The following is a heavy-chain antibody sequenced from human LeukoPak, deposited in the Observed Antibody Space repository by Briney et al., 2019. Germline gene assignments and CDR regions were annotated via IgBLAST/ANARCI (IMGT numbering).Heavy chain of an antibody. Sequence: PGGSLRLSCAAPGFTFSSYAMSWVRQAPGKGLEWVSAISGSGGSTYYADSVKGRFTISRDNSKNTLYLQMNSLRAEDTAVYYCAKDSEPYCSGGSCPFDYWGQGTLVTVSS. V-gene: IGHV3-23*01. CDR2: ISGSGGST. CDR3: AKDSEPYCSGGSCPFDY. J-gene: IGHJ4*02. D-gene: IGHD2-15*01. CDR1: GFTFSSYA.